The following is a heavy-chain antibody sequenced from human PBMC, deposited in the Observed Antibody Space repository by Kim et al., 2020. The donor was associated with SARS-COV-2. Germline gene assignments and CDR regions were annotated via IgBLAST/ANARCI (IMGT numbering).Heavy chain of an antibody. V-gene: IGHV4-39*01. Sequence: SETLSLTCTVSGGSISSSSYYWGWIRQPPGKGLEWIGSIYHSGSTYYNPSLKSRVTISVDTSKNQFSLKLSSVTAADTAVYYCARSLRGYSYSYGPPGYWGKGTRVTVSS. CDR3: ARSLRGYSYSYGPPGY. CDR1: GGSISSSSYY. CDR2: IYHSGST. D-gene: IGHD5-18*01. J-gene: IGHJ4*02.